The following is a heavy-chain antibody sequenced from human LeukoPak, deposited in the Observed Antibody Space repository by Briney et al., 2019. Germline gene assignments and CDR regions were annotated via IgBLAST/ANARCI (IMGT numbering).Heavy chain of an antibody. CDR3: TTDSRDIVVVPAAMIPFDY. D-gene: IGHD2-2*01. Sequence: GGSLRLSCAASGFTFGNAWMNWVRQAPGKGLEWVGRIKSKTDGGTTDYAAPVKGRFTISRDDSKNTLYLQMNSLKTEDTAVYYCTTDSRDIVVVPAAMIPFDYWGQGTLVTVSS. CDR1: GFTFGNAW. V-gene: IGHV3-15*07. CDR2: IKSKTDGGTT. J-gene: IGHJ4*02.